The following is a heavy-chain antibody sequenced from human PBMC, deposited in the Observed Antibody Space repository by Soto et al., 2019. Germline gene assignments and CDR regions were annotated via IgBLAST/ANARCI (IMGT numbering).Heavy chain of an antibody. V-gene: IGHV3-9*01. CDR3: TKGGYDLIYSFGMDV. D-gene: IGHD5-12*01. J-gene: IGHJ6*02. CDR2: ISSDGDTI. CDR1: GFTFHEYA. Sequence: EVQLIESGGGWVQPGTSLRVSCAASGFTFHEYAMHWVRQAPGKGLEWVSGISSDGDTIAYADSVQGRFTVFRDNAKNSLYLQMNSLRAEYTALYYCTKGGYDLIYSFGMDVWGQGTTVTVSS.